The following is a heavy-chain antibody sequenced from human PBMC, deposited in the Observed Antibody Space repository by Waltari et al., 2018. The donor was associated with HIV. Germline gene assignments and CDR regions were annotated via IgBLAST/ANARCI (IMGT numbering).Heavy chain of an antibody. Sequence: QVQLVQSGAEVNKPGASVKVSCKVSGYTLTELSIHWLRQAPGKGLEWMGGFDPEDGETIYAQKFQGRVTMTEDTSTDTADMELSSLRSEDTAVYYCATGRGLWSTGSYFDYWGQGTLVTVSS. CDR1: GYTLTELS. D-gene: IGHD3-10*01. CDR2: FDPEDGET. V-gene: IGHV1-24*01. J-gene: IGHJ4*02. CDR3: ATGRGLWSTGSYFDY.